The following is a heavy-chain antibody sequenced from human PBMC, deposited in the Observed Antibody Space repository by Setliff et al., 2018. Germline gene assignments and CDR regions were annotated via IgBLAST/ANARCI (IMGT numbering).Heavy chain of an antibody. CDR2: IYTSWST. CDR1: GDSISSRPFY. V-gene: IGHV4-61*09. J-gene: IGHJ6*03. D-gene: IGHD3-3*01. Sequence: PSETRSRTDTVAGDSISSRPFYWGWFGQHAGKELEWMGQIYTSWSTIYNPSLKSRVTILLDTSKNQFSLTLTSVTAADTAVYYCARMTGFQYIDVWGKGTTVTVSS. CDR3: ARMTGFQYIDV.